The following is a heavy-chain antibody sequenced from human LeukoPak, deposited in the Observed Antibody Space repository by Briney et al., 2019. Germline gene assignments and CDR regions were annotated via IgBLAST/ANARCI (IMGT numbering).Heavy chain of an antibody. CDR2: IYHSGST. V-gene: IGHV4-4*02. J-gene: IGHJ4*02. CDR3: ATFPRLRYFDWFDY. D-gene: IGHD3-9*01. Sequence: SETLSLTCAVSGGSISSSNWWSWVRQPPGKGLEWIGEIYHSGSTNYNPSLKSRVTISVDKSKNQFSLKLSSVTAADTAVYYCATFPRLRYFDWFDYWGQGTLVTVSS. CDR1: GGSISSSNW.